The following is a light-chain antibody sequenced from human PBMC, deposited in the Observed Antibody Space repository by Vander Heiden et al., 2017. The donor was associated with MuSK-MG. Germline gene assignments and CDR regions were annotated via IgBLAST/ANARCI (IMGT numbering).Light chain of an antibody. V-gene: IGLV7-43*01. CDR1: TGAVTSGYY. J-gene: IGLJ3*02. CDR3: LLYYGGAQGV. Sequence: QTLMTLQPPLTVSTGATATFPRPSTTGAVTSGYYPNWFQQKPGQAPRALIYSTSNKHSWTPARFSGSLLGGKAALTLSGVQPEDEAEYYCLLYYGGAQGVFGGGTKLTVL. CDR2: STS.